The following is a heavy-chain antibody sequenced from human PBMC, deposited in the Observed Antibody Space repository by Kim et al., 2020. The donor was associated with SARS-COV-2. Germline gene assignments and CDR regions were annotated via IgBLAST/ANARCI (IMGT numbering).Heavy chain of an antibody. D-gene: IGHD1-26*01. Sequence: GGSLRLSCAASGFTFSSYGMHWVRQAPGKGLEWVAVISYDGSNKYYADSVKGRFTISRDNSKNTLYLQMNSLRAEDTAVYYCAKDGWESGSYSLSSWGQG. CDR3: AKDGWESGSYSLSS. J-gene: IGHJ5*02. V-gene: IGHV3-30*18. CDR1: GFTFSSYG. CDR2: ISYDGSNK.